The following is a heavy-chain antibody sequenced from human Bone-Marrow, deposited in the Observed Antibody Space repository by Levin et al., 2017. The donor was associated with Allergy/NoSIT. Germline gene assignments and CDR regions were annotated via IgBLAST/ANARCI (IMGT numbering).Heavy chain of an antibody. J-gene: IGHJ3*02. Sequence: GESLKISCKASGYTFTSYAMNWVRQAPGQGLEWMGWINTNTGNPTYAQGFTGRFVFSLDTSVSTAYLQISSLKAEDTAVYYCARSIAVAGTTRDAFDIWGQGTMVTVSS. CDR2: INTNTGNP. CDR3: ARSIAVAGTTRDAFDI. V-gene: IGHV7-4-1*02. CDR1: GYTFTSYA. D-gene: IGHD6-19*01.